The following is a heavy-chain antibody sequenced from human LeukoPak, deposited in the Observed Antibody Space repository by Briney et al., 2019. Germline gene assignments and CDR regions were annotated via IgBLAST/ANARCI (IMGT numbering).Heavy chain of an antibody. D-gene: IGHD3-10*01. J-gene: IGHJ6*03. CDR2: INPNSGGT. V-gene: IGHV1-2*06. CDR3: ARDRGVRGVTDFYYMDV. CDR1: GYTFTGYY. Sequence: ASVKVSCKASGYTFTGYYMHWVRQAPGQGLEWMGRINPNSGGTNYAQKFQGRVTMTRDTSISTAYMGLSRLRSDDTAVYYCARDRGVRGVTDFYYMDVWGKGTTVTVSS.